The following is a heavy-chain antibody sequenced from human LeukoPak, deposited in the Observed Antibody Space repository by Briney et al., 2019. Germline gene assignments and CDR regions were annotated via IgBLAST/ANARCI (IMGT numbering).Heavy chain of an antibody. V-gene: IGHV3-7*01. CDR2: IKQDGSEK. Sequence: GGSLRLSCAASGFTFSSYWMSWVRQAPGKGLEWVANIKQDGSEKYYVDSVKGRFTISRDNAENSLYLQVNSLRAEHTAVYYCARDVGTTVGAFDIWGQGTMVTVSS. D-gene: IGHD1-26*01. CDR1: GFTFSSYW. CDR3: ARDVGTTVGAFDI. J-gene: IGHJ3*02.